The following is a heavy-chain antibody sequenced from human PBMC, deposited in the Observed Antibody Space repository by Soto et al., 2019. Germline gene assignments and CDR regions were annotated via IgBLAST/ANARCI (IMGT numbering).Heavy chain of an antibody. J-gene: IGHJ4*02. Sequence: SVKVSCKTSGGTFSSYAIHWVRQAPGQGLEWMGGILPFFSIANYTQKFQGRVTITADEATSTTYMELSGLRSEDTAVYYCARLMRRGFKGLPGSLDNWGQGTLVTVSS. V-gene: IGHV1-69*13. CDR2: ILPFFSIA. CDR1: GGTFSSYA. CDR3: ARLMRRGFKGLPGSLDN. D-gene: IGHD3-16*01.